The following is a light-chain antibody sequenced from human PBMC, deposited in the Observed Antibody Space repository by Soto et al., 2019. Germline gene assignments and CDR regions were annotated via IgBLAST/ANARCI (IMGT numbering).Light chain of an antibody. V-gene: IGLV1-40*01. Sequence: QPVLTQPPSVSGAPGQRVTISCTGSSSNIGAGYDVHWYRQLPGTAPKVLIYGNSNRPSGVPDRFSGSKSGTSASLAITGLQAEDEADYYCQSYDSSLSGYVFGTGTKLTVL. CDR3: QSYDSSLSGYV. CDR1: SSNIGAGYD. CDR2: GNS. J-gene: IGLJ1*01.